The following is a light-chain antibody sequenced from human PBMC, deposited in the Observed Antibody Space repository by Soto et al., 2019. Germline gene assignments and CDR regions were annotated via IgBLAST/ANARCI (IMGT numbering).Light chain of an antibody. V-gene: IGKV3D-20*02. CDR1: QRISSNS. J-gene: IGKJ1*01. CDR3: QQSYSTPWT. Sequence: EIVLTQSPCTLSLSPGERATLSCRASQRISSNSLAWYQQKPGQAPRLLIYDASNRATGIPDRFSGSGSGTDFTLTISSLQPEDFATYYCQQSYSTPWTFGQGTKVDI. CDR2: DAS.